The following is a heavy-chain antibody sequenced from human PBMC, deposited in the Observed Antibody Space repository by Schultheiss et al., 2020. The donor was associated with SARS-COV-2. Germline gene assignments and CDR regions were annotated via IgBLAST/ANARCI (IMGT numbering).Heavy chain of an antibody. CDR1: GFTFDDYA. D-gene: IGHD1-26*01. V-gene: IGHV3-9*01. Sequence: GGSLRLSCAASGFTFDDYAMHWVRQAPGKGLEWVSGISWNSGSIGYADSVKGRFTISRDNSKNTLYLQMNSLRAEDTAVYYCARDIVVVGATTRIRYYYYGMDVWGQGTTVTVSS. J-gene: IGHJ6*02. CDR2: ISWNSGSI. CDR3: ARDIVVVGATTRIRYYYYGMDV.